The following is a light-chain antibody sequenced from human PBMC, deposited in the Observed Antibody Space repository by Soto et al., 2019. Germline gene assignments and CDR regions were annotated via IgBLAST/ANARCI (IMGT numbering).Light chain of an antibody. CDR2: GVY. CDR1: QSVSSN. CDR3: QKYNNWPPIN. Sequence: EILMTRSPATLSVSPVEIATLSGSSSQSVSSNLAWYQQKPGQAPRLIIYGVYTRATDIPDRFSGSGSGTEFTLTIRRLQSEDFAVYYCQKYNNWPPINCGHGKRLELK. V-gene: IGKV3-15*01. J-gene: IGKJ5*01.